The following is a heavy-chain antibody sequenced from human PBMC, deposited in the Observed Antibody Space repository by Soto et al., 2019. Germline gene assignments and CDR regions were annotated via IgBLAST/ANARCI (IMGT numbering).Heavy chain of an antibody. Sequence: ASVNVPCKNSGYTFTDYYMHWVRQAPGQGFEWVGGINPKIGGPKYVPKCQGRVTVTRDTSTSTAYMELNRMTSDATAVYYCASEDCRNTNCLKGFDYWGQGTLVTVSS. D-gene: IGHD2-15*01. J-gene: IGHJ4*02. V-gene: IGHV1-2*02. CDR1: GYTFTDYY. CDR2: INPKIGGP. CDR3: ASEDCRNTNCLKGFDY.